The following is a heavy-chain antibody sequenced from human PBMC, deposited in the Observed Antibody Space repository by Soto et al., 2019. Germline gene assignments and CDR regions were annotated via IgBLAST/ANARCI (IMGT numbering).Heavy chain of an antibody. CDR2: INSDGSST. CDR1: GFSFSSYW. J-gene: IGHJ4*02. CDR3: ARGEITTITASDY. V-gene: IGHV3-74*01. Sequence: GSLRLSCAASGFSFSSYWMHWVRQAPGKGLVWVSRINSDGSSTDYADSVKGRFTMSRDDAKNTVSLQMNSLRAEDTAVYYCARGEITTITASDYWRPGTLVTVSS. D-gene: IGHD5-12*01.